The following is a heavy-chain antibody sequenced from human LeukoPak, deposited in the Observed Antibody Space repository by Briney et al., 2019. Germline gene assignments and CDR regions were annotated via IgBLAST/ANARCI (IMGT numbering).Heavy chain of an antibody. CDR2: INGDGRST. V-gene: IGHV3-74*03. Sequence: GGSLRLSCAASGLTFSREWMHWVRQAPGKGLVWVSRINGDGRSTTYADSVKGRFTISRDNAKDTLYLQMNSLRAEDTAVYYCAREGAAMDVWGQGTTVTVSS. J-gene: IGHJ6*02. CDR1: GLTFSREW. D-gene: IGHD1-26*01. CDR3: AREGAAMDV.